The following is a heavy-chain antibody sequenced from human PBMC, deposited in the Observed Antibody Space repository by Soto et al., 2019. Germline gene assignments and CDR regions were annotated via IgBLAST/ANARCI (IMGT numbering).Heavy chain of an antibody. CDR2: IYYSGST. J-gene: IGHJ3*02. CDR3: ARALILTGYYTHNAIDT. D-gene: IGHD3-9*01. Sequence: SETLSLTCTVSGGSISSYYWSWIRQPPGKGLEWIGYIYYSGSTNYNPSLKSRVTISVDTSKNQFSLKLSSVTAADTAVYYCARALILTGYYTHNAIDTWGQGTMVTI. V-gene: IGHV4-59*01. CDR1: GGSISSYY.